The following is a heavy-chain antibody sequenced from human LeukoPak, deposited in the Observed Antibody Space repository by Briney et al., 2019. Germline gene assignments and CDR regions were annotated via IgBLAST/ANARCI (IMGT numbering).Heavy chain of an antibody. J-gene: IGHJ4*02. D-gene: IGHD3-16*01. CDR1: GFTVSSNY. CDR3: ARRGRYSDY. V-gene: IGHV3-7*01. CDR2: IKEDGSEK. Sequence: GGSLRLSCAASGFTVSSNYMSWVRQAPGKGLEWVANIKEDGSEKYYVDSVKGRFTISRDNAKNSLYLQMNSLRAEDTAVYYCARRGRYSDYWGQGTLVTVSS.